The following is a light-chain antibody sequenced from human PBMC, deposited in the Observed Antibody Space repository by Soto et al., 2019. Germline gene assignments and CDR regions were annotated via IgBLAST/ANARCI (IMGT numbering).Light chain of an antibody. CDR1: QGISTS. V-gene: IGKV1-12*01. CDR3: QQTGSFPLT. CDR2: PAS. Sequence: DIQMTQSPSSVSASVGDRVTITCRASQGISTSLAWFQQKPGKAAKLLIYPASTLQYDVPSRFSGSGSGTDFPLTLSSLQPEDFATYFCQQTGSFPLTFGPGTKVDFK. J-gene: IGKJ3*01.